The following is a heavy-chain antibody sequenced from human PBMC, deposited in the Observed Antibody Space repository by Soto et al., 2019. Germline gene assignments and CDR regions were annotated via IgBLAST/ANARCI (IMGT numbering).Heavy chain of an antibody. D-gene: IGHD3-22*01. CDR2: ISAYNGNT. V-gene: IGHV1-18*04. CDR1: GYTFTSYG. J-gene: IGHJ5*02. CDR3: ARDSVGIVAGLWFDP. Sequence: EASVKVSCKASGYTFTSYGISWVRQAPGQGLEWMGWISAYNGNTNYAQKLQGRVTMTTDTSTSTAYMELRSLRSDDTAVYYCARDSVGIVAGLWFDPWGQGTLVTVSS.